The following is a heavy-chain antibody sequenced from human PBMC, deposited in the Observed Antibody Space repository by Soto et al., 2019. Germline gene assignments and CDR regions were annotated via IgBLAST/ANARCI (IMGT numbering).Heavy chain of an antibody. CDR1: GFTFSSYA. D-gene: IGHD3-10*01. CDR3: ATGRGVVSYSGRDV. J-gene: IGHJ6*01. CDR2: ISGSGGST. V-gene: IGHV3-23*01. Sequence: EVQLLESGGGLVQPGGSLRLSCAASGFTFSSYAMSWVRQAPGKGLEWVSAISGSGGSTYYADSVKGRFTNSRDNYKHTQYLHMSSLRAEDTAVYSCATGRGVVSYSGRDVLRHGNTVAVSA.